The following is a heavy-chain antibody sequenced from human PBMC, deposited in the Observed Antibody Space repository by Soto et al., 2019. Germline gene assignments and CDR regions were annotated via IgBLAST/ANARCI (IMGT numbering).Heavy chain of an antibody. D-gene: IGHD4-4*01. J-gene: IGHJ6*02. CDR1: GYTFTSYA. CDR3: ASSYSNYALIDYYYYGMDV. Sequence: ASVKVSCKASGYTFTSYAMHWVRQAPGQRHEWMGWINAGNGNTKYSQKFQGRVTITRDTSASTAYMELSSLRSEDTAVYYCASSYSNYALIDYYYYGMDVWGQGTTVTVSS. V-gene: IGHV1-3*01. CDR2: INAGNGNT.